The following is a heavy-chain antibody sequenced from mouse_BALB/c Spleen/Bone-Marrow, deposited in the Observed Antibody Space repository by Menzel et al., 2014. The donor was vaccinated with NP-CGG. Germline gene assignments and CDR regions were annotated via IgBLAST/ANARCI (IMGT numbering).Heavy chain of an antibody. CDR1: GYAFSNSW. J-gene: IGHJ4*01. CDR2: IYPGDGDT. Sequence: VQLQESGPELVKPGASVRISCKASGYAFSNSWMNWVKQRPGQGLEWIGRIYPGDGDTYYNGKFKGKATLTADKSSSTAYMQLSSLTSVDSAVYFCARSDGYRALDYWGQGTSVPVSS. CDR3: ARSDGYRALDY. V-gene: IGHV1-82*01. D-gene: IGHD2-3*01.